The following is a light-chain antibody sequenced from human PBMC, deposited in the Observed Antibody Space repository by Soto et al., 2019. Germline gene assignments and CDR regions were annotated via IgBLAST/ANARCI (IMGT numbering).Light chain of an antibody. CDR3: QQLYT. Sequence: DIQMTQSPSSLSASVGDRVTITCRASQRVGTYLNWYRQKPGKAPNLLIYATSTLESGVPSRFSGSRSGTDFTLTVSSLLPEDFATYYCQQLYTFGPGTKVDIK. J-gene: IGKJ3*01. CDR1: QRVGTY. CDR2: ATS. V-gene: IGKV1-39*01.